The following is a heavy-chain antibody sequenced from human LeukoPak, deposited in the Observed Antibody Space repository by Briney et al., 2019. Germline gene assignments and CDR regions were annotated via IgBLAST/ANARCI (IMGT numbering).Heavy chain of an antibody. CDR1: AFTFSSYA. J-gene: IGHJ6*03. Sequence: PGGSLRLSCAASAFTFSSYAMSWVRQAPGKGLEWVSSISGSGGSTYYADSVKGRFTISRDNSKNTVYLQMNTLRAEDTAVYYCARFVPYYMDVWGKGTTVTVSS. V-gene: IGHV3-23*01. CDR3: ARFVPYYMDV. CDR2: ISGSGGST.